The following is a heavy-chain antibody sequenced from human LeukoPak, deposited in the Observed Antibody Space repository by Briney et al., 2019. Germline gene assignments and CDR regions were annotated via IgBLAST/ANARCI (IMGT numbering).Heavy chain of an antibody. CDR1: GGSISSYY. J-gene: IGHJ1*01. CDR3: ARFRRDSSGYYYVGYFQH. Sequence: NPSETLSLTCTVSGGSISSYYWSWIRQPPGKGLEWIGNIYYSGSTNYNPSLKSRVTISVDTSKNQFSLKLNSVTAADTAVYYCARFRRDSSGYYYVGYFQHWGQGTLVTVSS. D-gene: IGHD3-22*01. CDR2: IYYSGST. V-gene: IGHV4-59*12.